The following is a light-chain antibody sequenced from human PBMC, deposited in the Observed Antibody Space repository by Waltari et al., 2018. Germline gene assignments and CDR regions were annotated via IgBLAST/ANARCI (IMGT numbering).Light chain of an antibody. Sequence: DIVMTQSPLSLPVTPGEPAPIPCRSSPSPLHSNGYNYLDWYLQKPGQSPQLLIYLGSNRASGVPDRFSGSESGTDFTLKISRVEAEDVGVYYCMQALQIPWTFGQGTKVEIK. CDR2: LGS. V-gene: IGKV2-28*01. CDR1: PSPLHSNGYNY. J-gene: IGKJ1*01. CDR3: MQALQIPWT.